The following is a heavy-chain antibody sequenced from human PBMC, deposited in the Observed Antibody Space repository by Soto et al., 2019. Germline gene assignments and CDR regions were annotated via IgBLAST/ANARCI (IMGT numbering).Heavy chain of an antibody. CDR1: GGSFSGYD. Sequence: PSETLSLTCAVYGGSFSGYDWSWIRQPPGKGLEWIGEINHSGSTNYNPSLKSRVTISVDTSKNQFSLKLSSVTAADTAVYYCARGGIVVVPAAMRSWNYWGQGTLVTVSS. J-gene: IGHJ4*02. V-gene: IGHV4-34*01. CDR3: ARGGIVVVPAAMRSWNY. D-gene: IGHD2-2*01. CDR2: INHSGST.